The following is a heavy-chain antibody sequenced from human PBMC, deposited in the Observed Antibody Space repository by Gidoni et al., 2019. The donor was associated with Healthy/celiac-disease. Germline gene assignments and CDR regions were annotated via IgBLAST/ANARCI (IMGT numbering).Heavy chain of an antibody. CDR1: GYTFTGYY. Sequence: KASGYTFTGYYMHWVRQAPGQGLEWMGWINPNSGGTNYAQKFQGWVTMTRDTSKSPAYMELRRLRSDDPAVYYCARDLRGTHRGHGYPLLRLRWGDYGLDVWGQGTTVTVSS. CDR2: INPNSGGT. V-gene: IGHV1-2*04. D-gene: IGHD5-18*01. J-gene: IGHJ6*02. CDR3: ARDLRGTHRGHGYPLLRLRWGDYGLDV.